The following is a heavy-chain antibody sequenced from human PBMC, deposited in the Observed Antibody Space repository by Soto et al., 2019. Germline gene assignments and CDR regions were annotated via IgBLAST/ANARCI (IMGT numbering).Heavy chain of an antibody. D-gene: IGHD3-22*01. CDR1: VFTFGSDA. J-gene: IGHJ4*02. CDR2: ISYEGRNK. V-gene: IGHV3-30*04. CDR3: ARGGYYYDRSGYYQDY. Sequence: QVQLVESGGGVVQPGRSLRLSCAASVFTFGSDAMHWVRQAPGKGLEWGAVISYEGRNKYYSDSVKGRFTISRDNSKNTLYLQMNSLRAEDTAVYYCARGGYYYDRSGYYQDYWGQGTLVTVSS.